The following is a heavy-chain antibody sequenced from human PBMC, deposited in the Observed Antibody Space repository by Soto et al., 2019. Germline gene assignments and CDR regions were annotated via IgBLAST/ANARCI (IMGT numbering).Heavy chain of an antibody. D-gene: IGHD5-18*01. V-gene: IGHV3-30*18. CDR1: GFTFSSYG. J-gene: IGHJ6*02. CDR3: AKEGPKGYSYGFNYYYGMDV. Sequence: PGGSLRLSCAASGFTFSSYGMHWVRQAPGKGLEWVAVISYDGSNKYYADSVKGRFTISRDNSKNTLYLQMNSLRAEDTAVYYCAKEGPKGYSYGFNYYYGMDVWGQGTTVTVSS. CDR2: ISYDGSNK.